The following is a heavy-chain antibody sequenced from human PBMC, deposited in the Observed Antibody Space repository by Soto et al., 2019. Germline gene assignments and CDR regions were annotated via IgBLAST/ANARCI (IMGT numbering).Heavy chain of an antibody. CDR2: LVPVFGTA. V-gene: IGHV1-69*06. D-gene: IGHD3-10*01. CDR3: ARSPGVFDY. J-gene: IGHJ4*02. Sequence: QVQLVLSGAEVKKPGSSVKVSCKASGGTFSSLAISWVRQAPGQGLEWMGGLVPVFGTANYAQKFQDRVTITADKSTSTSYMELSSLRSEDTAVYYCARSPGVFDYWGQGTLVTVSS. CDR1: GGTFSSLA.